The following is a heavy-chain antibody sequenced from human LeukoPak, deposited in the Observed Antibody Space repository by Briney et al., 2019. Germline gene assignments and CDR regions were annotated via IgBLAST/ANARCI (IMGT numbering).Heavy chain of an antibody. CDR3: TKVVNDDYGDPSHFDY. V-gene: IGHV3-23*01. D-gene: IGHD4-17*01. CDR1: GFTFSSYA. J-gene: IGHJ4*02. CDR2: FSGRGGST. Sequence: GGSLSLSCAASGFTFSSYAMSWVRQAPGRGLEWVSAFSGRGGSTYYADSVKGRFTISRDNSKHTLYLQMNSLRAEDTAVYYCTKVVNDDYGDPSHFDYWGQGNLVTASS.